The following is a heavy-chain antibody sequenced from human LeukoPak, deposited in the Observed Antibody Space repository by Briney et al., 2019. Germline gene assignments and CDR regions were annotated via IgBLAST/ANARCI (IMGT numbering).Heavy chain of an antibody. CDR1: GFTFKNYW. V-gene: IGHV3-7*05. Sequence: GGSLRLSCAASGFTFKNYWMTWVRQAPGKGLEWVANIKQDGSVKYYVDSVRGRFTISRDNAKNSLSLQMNSLRAEDTAVYYCARDIFDYWGQGTLVTVSS. CDR2: IKQDGSVK. CDR3: ARDIFDY. J-gene: IGHJ4*02.